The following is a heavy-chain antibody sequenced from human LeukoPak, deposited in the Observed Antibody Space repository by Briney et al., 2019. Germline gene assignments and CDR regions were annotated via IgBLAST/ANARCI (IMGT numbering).Heavy chain of an antibody. V-gene: IGHV1-69*13. CDR2: IIPIFGTA. D-gene: IGHD6-13*01. Sequence: ASVKLSCKASGGTFSSYAISWVRQAPGQGLEWMGGIIPIFGTANYAQKFQGRVTITADESTSTAYMELSSLRSEDTAVYYCARDVSSSWYFDYWGQGTLVTVSS. CDR3: ARDVSSSWYFDY. J-gene: IGHJ4*02. CDR1: GGTFSSYA.